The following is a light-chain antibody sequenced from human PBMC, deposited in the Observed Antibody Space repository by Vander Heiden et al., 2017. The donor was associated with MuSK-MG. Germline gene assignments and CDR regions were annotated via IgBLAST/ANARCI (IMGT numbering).Light chain of an antibody. Sequence: QSALTQPPSASGSPGQSVTISCTGTSSDIGNSNFFSWYQQRTGEVPKFIIYEVRKRPSGVPDRFSGSKSDNTASLTVSGLQAEDEADYYCCSYAGSNTPYVFGTGTKVTVL. V-gene: IGLV2-8*01. CDR2: EVR. CDR1: SSDIGNSNF. J-gene: IGLJ1*01. CDR3: CSYAGSNTPYV.